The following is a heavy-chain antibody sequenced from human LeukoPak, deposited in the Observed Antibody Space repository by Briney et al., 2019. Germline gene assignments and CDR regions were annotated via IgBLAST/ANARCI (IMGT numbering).Heavy chain of an antibody. CDR2: IKQDGSEK. CDR1: GYTFSSYW. CDR3: ARWPRERNRITVTNYYYYMDV. V-gene: IGHV3-7*01. J-gene: IGHJ6*03. D-gene: IGHD4-11*01. Sequence: ASVKVSCKASGYTFSSYWMSWVRQAPGKGLEWVANIKQDGSEKYYVDSVKGRFTISRDNAKNSLYLQMSSLRAADSAVYYCARWPRERNRITVTNYYYYMDVWGRGTTVTVSS.